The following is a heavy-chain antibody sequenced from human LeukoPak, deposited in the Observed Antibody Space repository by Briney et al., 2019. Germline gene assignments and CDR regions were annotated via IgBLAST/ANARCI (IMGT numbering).Heavy chain of an antibody. V-gene: IGHV3-23*01. J-gene: IGHJ3*02. CDR3: AKILYIGAFDI. D-gene: IGHD2-2*02. Sequence: GGSLRLSCAASGFTFSDYAMSWVRQAPGKGLDWVSAVSGSGGSAYYADSVKGRFTISRDNSKNTLSLQMNSLRAEDTAVYYCAKILYIGAFDIWGQGTMVTVSS. CDR1: GFTFSDYA. CDR2: VSGSGGSA.